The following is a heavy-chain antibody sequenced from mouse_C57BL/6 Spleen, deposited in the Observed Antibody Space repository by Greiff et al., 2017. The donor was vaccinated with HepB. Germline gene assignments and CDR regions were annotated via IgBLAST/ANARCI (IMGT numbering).Heavy chain of an antibody. Sequence: VQLQQPGAELVKPGASVKLSCKASGYTFTSYWMHWVKQRPGQGLEWIGMIHPNSGSTNYNEKFKSKATLTVDKSSSTAYMQLSSLTSEDSAVYYCAREDPLYAMDYWGQGTSVTVSS. CDR3: AREDPLYAMDY. V-gene: IGHV1-64*01. J-gene: IGHJ4*01. CDR1: GYTFTSYW. CDR2: IHPNSGST.